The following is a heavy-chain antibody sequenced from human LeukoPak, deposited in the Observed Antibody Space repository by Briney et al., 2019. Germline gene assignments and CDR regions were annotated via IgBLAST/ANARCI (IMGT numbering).Heavy chain of an antibody. CDR3: AKRCSSTSCPHFYFDY. CDR1: GFTFSNYA. D-gene: IGHD2-2*01. Sequence: GGSLRLSCAASGFTFSNYAMSWVRQAPGKGLEWVSSVDISGGTYYPDSEEGRFTISRDIAKNTVYLQMNSLRVEDTALCYCAKRCSSTSCPHFYFDYWGQGTLVTVSS. CDR2: VDISGGT. J-gene: IGHJ4*02. V-gene: IGHV3-23*01.